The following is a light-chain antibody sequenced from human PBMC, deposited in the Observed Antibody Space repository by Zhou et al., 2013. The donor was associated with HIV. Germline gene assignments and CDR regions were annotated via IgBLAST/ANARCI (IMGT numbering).Light chain of an antibody. J-gene: IGKJ1*01. V-gene: IGKV1-39*01. CDR2: AAS. CDR3: QQSYSTSRGTWT. CDR1: QTILSY. Sequence: DIQMTQSPSSLSASVGDRVTITCRASQTILSYLNWYQQKPGKAPNLLIYAASSLQGGVPSRFSGSGSGTYFTLTISSLQPEDFATYYCQQSYSTSRGTWTFGQGPRWKSN.